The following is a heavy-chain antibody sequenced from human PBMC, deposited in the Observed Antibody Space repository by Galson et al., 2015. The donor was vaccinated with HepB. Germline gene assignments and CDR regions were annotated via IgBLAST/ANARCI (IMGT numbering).Heavy chain of an antibody. J-gene: IGHJ4*02. Sequence: SLRLSCAASGFTFSSYAMSWVRQAPGKGLEWVSAISGSGGSTYYADSVKGRFTISRDNSKNTLYLQMNSLRAEDTAVYYCAKDQRTMIVVVTAILDYWGQGTLVTVSS. CDR2: ISGSGGST. D-gene: IGHD3-22*01. V-gene: IGHV3-23*01. CDR1: GFTFSSYA. CDR3: AKDQRTMIVVVTAILDY.